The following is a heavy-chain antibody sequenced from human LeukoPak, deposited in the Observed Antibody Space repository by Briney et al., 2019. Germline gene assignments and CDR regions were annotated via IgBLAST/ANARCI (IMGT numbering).Heavy chain of an antibody. J-gene: IGHJ4*02. Sequence: SGTLSLTCAVSGDSIRSSNWWTWVRQPPGKGLEWIGEISHGGNTNYNPSLKSRVSMSVDKSNNQFSLKLNSMTAADTAVYYCAKNGGNSDFGYWGQGTLVTVSS. D-gene: IGHD4-23*01. CDR3: AKNGGNSDFGY. CDR2: ISHGGNT. CDR1: GDSIRSSNW. V-gene: IGHV4-4*02.